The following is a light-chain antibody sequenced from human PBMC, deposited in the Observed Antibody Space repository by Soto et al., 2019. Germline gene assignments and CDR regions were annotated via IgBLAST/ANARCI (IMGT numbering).Light chain of an antibody. CDR1: SSDVGIYNY. CDR2: DVT. J-gene: IGLJ3*02. V-gene: IGLV2-11*01. CDR3: CSYAATSTLV. Sequence: QSALTQPRSVSGSPGQSVTISCTGTSSDVGIYNYVSWYQHHPGKAPKLIIYDVTKRPSGVPDRFSGSKSGITASLTISGLQADDEADYYCCSYAATSTLVFGGGTKLTVL.